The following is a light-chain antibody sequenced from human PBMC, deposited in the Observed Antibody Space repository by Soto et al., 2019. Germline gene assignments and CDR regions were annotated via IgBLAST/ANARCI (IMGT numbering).Light chain of an antibody. CDR3: QQYDSTPPWT. V-gene: IGKV3-20*01. CDR1: QTVGRSY. CDR2: GTS. Sequence: EVVLTQSPGIMYLSPGERATLSCRASQTVGRSYLAWYQQKPGQAPRLLLFGTSTRATGIQDRFSGGGSGTEVTLTISRLDPEDFAVYYCQQYDSTPPWTFGQGTRVEVK. J-gene: IGKJ1*01.